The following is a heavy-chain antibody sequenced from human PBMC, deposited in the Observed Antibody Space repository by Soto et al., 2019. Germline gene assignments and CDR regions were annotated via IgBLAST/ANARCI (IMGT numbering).Heavy chain of an antibody. CDR3: ARAGAMVKSEDFDY. V-gene: IGHV4-30-4*01. CDR1: GGSISSGDYY. D-gene: IGHD5-18*01. CDR2: IYYSAST. J-gene: IGHJ4*02. Sequence: PSETLSLTCTVSGGSISSGDYYWSWLRQPPGKGLEWIGYIYYSASTYYNPSLKSRVTISVDTSKNQFSLKLSSVTAAATAVYYCARAGAMVKSEDFDYWGQGTLVTVSS.